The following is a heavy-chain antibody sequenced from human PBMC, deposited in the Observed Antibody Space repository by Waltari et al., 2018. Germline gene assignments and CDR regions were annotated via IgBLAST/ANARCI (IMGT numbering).Heavy chain of an antibody. J-gene: IGHJ4*02. CDR3: ARYSGWYYIDY. CDR2: INPSGGNT. V-gene: IGHV1-46*01. CDR1: GYTFTSYY. D-gene: IGHD6-19*01. Sequence: QVQLVQSGAEVKKPGASVKVSCKASGYTFTSYYMHWVRQAPGQGLEWMGIINPSGGNTSYAQKFQGRVTMTRDTSTSTVYMELSSLRSEDTAVYYCARYSGWYYIDYWGQGTLVTVSS.